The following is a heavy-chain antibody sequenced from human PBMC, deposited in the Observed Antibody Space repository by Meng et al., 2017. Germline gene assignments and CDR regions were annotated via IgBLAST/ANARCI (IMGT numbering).Heavy chain of an antibody. J-gene: IGHJ3*02. CDR2: IIPILGMA. Sequence: SVKVSCKASGGTFSSYAISWVRQAPGQGLEWMGRIIPILGMANYAQKFQGRVTITADKSTSTAYMELSSLRSEDTAVYYCARSFVTTTFDAFDIWGQGTMVTVSS. V-gene: IGHV1-69*04. CDR3: ARSFVTTTFDAFDI. D-gene: IGHD3-22*01. CDR1: GGTFSSYA.